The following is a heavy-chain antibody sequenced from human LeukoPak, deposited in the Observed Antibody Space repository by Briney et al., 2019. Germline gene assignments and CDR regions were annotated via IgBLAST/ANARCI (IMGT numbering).Heavy chain of an antibody. CDR3: VRALCSGDCRVRFSNGY. D-gene: IGHD2-21*02. Sequence: PGGSLRLSCAASGFSFGDYAMNWVRQAPGKGLEWVSHTRTTDTIIYYADSVKGRFTISRDNARNSLFLQMHSLRAEDTAVYYCVRALCSGDCRVRFSNGYWGRGTLVTVSS. J-gene: IGHJ4*02. CDR1: GFSFGDYA. V-gene: IGHV3-11*04. CDR2: TRTTDTII.